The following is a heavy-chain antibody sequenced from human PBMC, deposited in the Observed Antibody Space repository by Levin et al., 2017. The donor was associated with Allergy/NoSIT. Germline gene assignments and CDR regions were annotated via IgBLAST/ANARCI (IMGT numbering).Heavy chain of an antibody. CDR2: ISGSGGSI. J-gene: IGHJ6*02. CDR1: GFTFGSYA. CDR3: AKGSGAYGSGSAVDG. V-gene: IGHV3-23*01. D-gene: IGHD3-10*01. Sequence: SCAGSGFTFGSYAMSWVRQTPGKGLEWVSSISGSGGSIHFADSVKGRFSIPRDNSKNTVFLQLRSLRVDDTAVYYFAKGSGAYGSGSAVDGWGQGTTVTVSS.